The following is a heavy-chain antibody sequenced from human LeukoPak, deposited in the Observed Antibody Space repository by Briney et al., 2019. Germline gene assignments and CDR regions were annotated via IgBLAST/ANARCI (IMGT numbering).Heavy chain of an antibody. D-gene: IGHD4-17*01. Sequence: ASVKVSCKVSGYTLTELSMHWVRQAPGKGLEWVGGFDPEDGETIYAQKFQGRVTMTEDTSTDTAYMELSSLRSEDTAVYYCATGTRTGPAFDIWGQGTMVTASS. CDR2: FDPEDGET. J-gene: IGHJ3*02. CDR3: ATGTRTGPAFDI. V-gene: IGHV1-24*01. CDR1: GYTLTELS.